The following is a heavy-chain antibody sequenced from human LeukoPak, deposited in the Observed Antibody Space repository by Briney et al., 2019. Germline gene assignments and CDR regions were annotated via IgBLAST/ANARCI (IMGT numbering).Heavy chain of an antibody. CDR2: ISSSSSYI. CDR3: ARDDFWSGYSSWYYYYMDV. Sequence: PGGSLRLSCAASGFTFSSYSMNWVRQAPGKGLEWVSSISSSSSYIYYADSVKGRFTISRDNAKNSLYLQMNGLRAEDTAVYYCARDDFWSGYSSWYYYYMDVWGKGTTVTVSS. D-gene: IGHD3-3*01. J-gene: IGHJ6*03. CDR1: GFTFSSYS. V-gene: IGHV3-21*01.